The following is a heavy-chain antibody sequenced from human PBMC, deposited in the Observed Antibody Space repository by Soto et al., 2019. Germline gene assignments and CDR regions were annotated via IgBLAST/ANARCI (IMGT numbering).Heavy chain of an antibody. D-gene: IGHD3-9*01. V-gene: IGHV4-31*03. CDR1: GGSISSGGYY. Sequence: SETLSLTCTVSGGSISSGGYYWSWIRQHPGKGLEWIGYIYYSGSTYYNPSLKSRVTISVDTSKNQFSLKLSSVTAEDTAIYYCAKGRNYDILTAYHAFDYWGQGTLVTVSS. J-gene: IGHJ4*02. CDR2: IYYSGST. CDR3: AKGRNYDILTAYHAFDY.